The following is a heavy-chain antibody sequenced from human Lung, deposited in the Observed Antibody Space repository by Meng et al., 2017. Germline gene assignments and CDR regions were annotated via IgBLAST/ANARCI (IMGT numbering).Heavy chain of an antibody. J-gene: IGHJ1*01. CDR2: INRDGTKP. CDR1: GFTFTDHW. D-gene: IGHD1-1*01. Sequence: ELQLGDSGGGLLPPGGYLSLSCGASGFTFTDHWMYWVRQGPGKGLVWVSRINRDGTKPTYADSVKGRFTISRDNAKNTLYLQMNNLRAEDTAFYYCTNDRINHWGQGALVTVSS. V-gene: IGHV3-74*01. CDR3: TNDRINH.